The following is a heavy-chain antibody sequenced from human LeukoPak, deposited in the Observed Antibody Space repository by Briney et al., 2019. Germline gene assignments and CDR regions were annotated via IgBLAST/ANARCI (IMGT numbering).Heavy chain of an antibody. J-gene: IGHJ6*03. CDR3: ARTPGPSGSYYYYYYMDV. Sequence: GGSLRLSCAASGLTFSSYAMHWVRQAPGKGLEYVSAISSNGGSTYYANSVKGRFTISRDNSKNTLYLQMGSLRAEDMAVYYCARTPGPSGSYYYYYYMDVWGRGTTVTVSS. V-gene: IGHV3-64*01. CDR1: GLTFSSYA. D-gene: IGHD1-26*01. CDR2: ISSNGGST.